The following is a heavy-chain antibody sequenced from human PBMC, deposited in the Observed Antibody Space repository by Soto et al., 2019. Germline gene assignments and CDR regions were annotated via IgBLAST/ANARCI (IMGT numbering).Heavy chain of an antibody. V-gene: IGHV1-2*02. CDR1: GXXXXXXX. CDR3: VRGGYGDYLHV. J-gene: IGHJ1*01. D-gene: IGHD4-17*01. CDR2: INPISGAT. Sequence: VKKPGASVKVXXXXSGXXXXXXXMHWVRQAPXXGLEWMAWINPISGATKYAQKFQGRVTVTRDTSISSTYMELSSLRSDDTAVYFCVRGGYGDYLHVWGQGTLVTVSS.